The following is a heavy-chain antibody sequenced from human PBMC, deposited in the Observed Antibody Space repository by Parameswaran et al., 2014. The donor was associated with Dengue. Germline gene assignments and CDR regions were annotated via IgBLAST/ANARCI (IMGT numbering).Heavy chain of an antibody. V-gene: IGHV5-51*01. CDR1: GYSFTSYW. J-gene: IGHJ3*02. Sequence: KVSCKGSGYSFTSYWIGWVRQMPGKGLEWMGIIYPGDSDTRYSPSLQGQVTISADKSISTAYLQWSSLKASDTAMYYCARSGGGSYYLAVDAFDIWGQGTMVTVSS. CDR3: ARSGGGSYYLAVDAFDI. D-gene: IGHD1-26*01. CDR2: IYPGDSDT.